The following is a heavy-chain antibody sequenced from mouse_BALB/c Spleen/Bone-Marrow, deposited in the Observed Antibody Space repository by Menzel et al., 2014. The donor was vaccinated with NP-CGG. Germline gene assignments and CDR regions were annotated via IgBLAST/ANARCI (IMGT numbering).Heavy chain of an antibody. J-gene: IGHJ4*01. V-gene: IGHV1-9*01. D-gene: IGHD1-1*01. CDR2: ILPGRGST. CDR3: ARWDTTAMDY. CDR1: GYTFSSYW. Sequence: QVQLKEPGAELMKPGASVKISCKATGYTFSSYWIEWVKQRPGHGLEWIGEILPGRGSTNYNEKFKGKATFTSDTSSNTAYMQLSSLTSEDSAVYYCARWDTTAMDYWGQGTSVTVSS.